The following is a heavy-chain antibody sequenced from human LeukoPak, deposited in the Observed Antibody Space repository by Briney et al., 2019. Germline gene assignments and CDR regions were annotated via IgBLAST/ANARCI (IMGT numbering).Heavy chain of an antibody. CDR3: ARDFKSGYVDS. J-gene: IGHJ4*02. V-gene: IGHV3-33*01. CDR1: GFTFSNYG. Sequence: PGGSLRLSCAASGFTFSNYGMHWVRQAPGKGLEWVAVICDDGSKEYFADSVKGRFTISRDNSKNTVVLQMNSLRGEDTAEYYCARDFKSGYVDSWSQGTLVTVSS. D-gene: IGHD3-3*01. CDR2: ICDDGSKE.